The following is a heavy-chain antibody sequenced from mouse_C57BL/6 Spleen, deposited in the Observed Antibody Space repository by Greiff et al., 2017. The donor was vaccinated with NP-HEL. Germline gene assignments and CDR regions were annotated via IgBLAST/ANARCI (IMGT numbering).Heavy chain of an antibody. CDR2: IDPETGGT. CDR3: TRRDERSYYAMDD. CDR1: GYTFTDYE. Sequence: QVQLQQSGAELVRPGASVTLSCKASGYTFTDYEMHWVKQTPVHGLEWIGAIDPETGGTAYNQKFKGKAILTADKSSSTAYMELRSLTSEDSAVYYCTRRDERSYYAMDDWGQGTSVTVSS. D-gene: IGHD3-3*01. V-gene: IGHV1-15*01. J-gene: IGHJ4*01.